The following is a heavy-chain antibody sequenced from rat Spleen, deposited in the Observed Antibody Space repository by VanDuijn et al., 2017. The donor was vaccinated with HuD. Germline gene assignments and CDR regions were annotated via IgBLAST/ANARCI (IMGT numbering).Heavy chain of an antibody. D-gene: IGHD4-3*01. CDR2: ITNTGGST. Sequence: EVQLVESGGGLVQPGRSLKLSCVASGFTFNNYWMTWIRQAPGKGLEWVAYITNTGGSTYYPDSVKVRFTISIDNAKSTLRLQMDSLRSEDTATYYCARMNSGYGVMDAWGQGASVTVSS. J-gene: IGHJ4*01. CDR3: ARMNSGYGVMDA. CDR1: GFTFNNYW. V-gene: IGHV5-31*01.